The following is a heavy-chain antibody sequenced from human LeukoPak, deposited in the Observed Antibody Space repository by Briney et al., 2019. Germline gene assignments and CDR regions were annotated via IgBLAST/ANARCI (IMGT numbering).Heavy chain of an antibody. Sequence: GASVKVSCKASGYTFTGYYMHWVQQAPGQGLEWMGWINPNSGGTNYAQKFQGRVTMTRDTSISTAYMELSRLRSDDTAVYYCARDPGWYYDSSGTGQDNWGQGTLVTVSS. CDR2: INPNSGGT. CDR1: GYTFTGYY. D-gene: IGHD3-22*01. CDR3: ARDPGWYYDSSGTGQDN. J-gene: IGHJ4*02. V-gene: IGHV1-2*02.